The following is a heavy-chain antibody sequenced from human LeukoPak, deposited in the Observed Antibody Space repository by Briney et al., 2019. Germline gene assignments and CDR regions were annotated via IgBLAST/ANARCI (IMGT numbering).Heavy chain of an antibody. V-gene: IGHV4-39*07. CDR1: GGSISSSSYY. D-gene: IGHD6-13*01. CDR3: ARSPPLHPEHSSSWYLDYYDY. J-gene: IGHJ4*02. Sequence: PSETLSLTCTVSGGSISSSSYYWGWIRQPPGKGLEWIGSIYYSGSTYYNPSLKSRVTISVDTSKNQFSLKLSSVTAADTAVYYCARSPPLHPEHSSSWYLDYYDYWGQGTLVTVSS. CDR2: IYYSGST.